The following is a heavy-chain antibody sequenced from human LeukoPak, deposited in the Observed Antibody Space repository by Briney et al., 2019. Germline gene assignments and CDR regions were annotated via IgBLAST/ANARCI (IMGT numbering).Heavy chain of an antibody. D-gene: IGHD3-3*01. Sequence: SETLSLTCTVSGGSISSSSYYWGWIRQPPGKGLEWIGSIYYSGSTYYNPSLKSRVTISVDTSKNQFSLKLSSVTAADTAVYYCARGDFASEGWFDPWGQGTLVTVSS. CDR3: ARGDFASEGWFDP. V-gene: IGHV4-39*07. CDR1: GGSISSSSYY. J-gene: IGHJ5*02. CDR2: IYYSGST.